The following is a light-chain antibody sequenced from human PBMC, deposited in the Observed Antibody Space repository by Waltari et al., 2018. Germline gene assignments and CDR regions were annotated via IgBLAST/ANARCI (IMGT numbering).Light chain of an antibody. CDR3: CSFTSRSTWV. V-gene: IGLV2-14*01. CDR2: DVS. CDR1: SSDVGGYNY. Sequence: QSALTQPASVSGSPGQSITISCTGTSSDVGGYNYVSWYQQHPGKVPKLLIFDVSNRPSCVSNRLSGSKSGNTASLTISGLQAEDESDYYCCSFTSRSTWVFGGGTKLTVL. J-gene: IGLJ3*02.